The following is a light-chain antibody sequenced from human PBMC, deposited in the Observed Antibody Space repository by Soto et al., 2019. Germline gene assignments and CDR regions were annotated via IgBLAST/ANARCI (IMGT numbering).Light chain of an antibody. V-gene: IGLV2-11*01. CDR3: CSYAGSYTFV. CDR2: DVS. CDR1: SSDVGGYNY. Sequence: QSALTQPRSVSGSPGQSVTISCTGTSSDVGGYNYVSWYQQHPGKAPKLMIYDVSKRPSGVPDRFSGSKSGNTASLTISGLKAEDEADYYCCSYAGSYTFVFGTGTKVTV. J-gene: IGLJ1*01.